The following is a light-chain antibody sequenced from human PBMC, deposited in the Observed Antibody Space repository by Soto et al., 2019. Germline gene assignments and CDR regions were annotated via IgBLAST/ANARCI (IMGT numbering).Light chain of an antibody. V-gene: IGKV3-15*01. CDR3: QQYNNWPPWT. CDR1: QSVSSN. Sequence: EIVMTQSPATLCLSPGERATLSCRASQSVSSNLAWYQHKPGKAPRLLIYGASTRATGIPARFSGSGSGKEFTLTISSLQSEDFAVYYCQQYNNWPPWTFGQGTNVEIK. J-gene: IGKJ1*01. CDR2: GAS.